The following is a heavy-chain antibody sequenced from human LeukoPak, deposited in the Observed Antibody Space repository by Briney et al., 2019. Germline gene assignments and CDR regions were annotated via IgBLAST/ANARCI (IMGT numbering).Heavy chain of an antibody. J-gene: IGHJ4*02. V-gene: IGHV4-39*07. D-gene: IGHD2-15*01. Sequence: SETLSLSCTVSGGSLTSTSHYWDWVRQPPGTGLEWLGSIYSSGSTYYNPSLKSRVTISVDTSKNQFSLKLSSVTAADTAVYYCARARRYPFFDYWGQGTLVTVSS. CDR3: ARARRYPFFDY. CDR1: GGSLTSTSHY. CDR2: IYSSGST.